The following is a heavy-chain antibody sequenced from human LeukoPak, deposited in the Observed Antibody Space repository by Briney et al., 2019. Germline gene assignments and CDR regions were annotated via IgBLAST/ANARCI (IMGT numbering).Heavy chain of an antibody. D-gene: IGHD5-24*01. CDR3: ARDHGDTYYYGMDV. CDR2: IYYSGST. CDR1: GGSISSYY. J-gene: IGHJ6*02. Sequence: NPSETLSLTCTVSGGSISSYYWSWIRQPPGKGLEWIGYIYYSGSTNYNPSLKSRVTISVDTSKNQFSLKLSSVTAADTAVYYCARDHGDTYYYGMDVWGQGTTVTVSS. V-gene: IGHV4-59*01.